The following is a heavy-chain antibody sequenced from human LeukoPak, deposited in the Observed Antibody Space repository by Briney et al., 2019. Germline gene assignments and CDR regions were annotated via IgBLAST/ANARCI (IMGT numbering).Heavy chain of an antibody. CDR1: GFTFSSYS. Sequence: GGSLRLSCAASGFTFSSYSMNWVRQAPGKGLEWVSYISSSSSTIYYADSVKGRFTISRDNAKNSLYLQMNSLRAEDTAVYYCAKGGHDFWSGYYVGDYYFDYWGQGTLVTVSS. D-gene: IGHD3-3*01. CDR2: ISSSSSTI. J-gene: IGHJ4*02. CDR3: AKGGHDFWSGYYVGDYYFDY. V-gene: IGHV3-48*01.